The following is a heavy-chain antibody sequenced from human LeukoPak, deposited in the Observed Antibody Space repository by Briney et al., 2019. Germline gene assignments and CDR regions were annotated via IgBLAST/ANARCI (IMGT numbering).Heavy chain of an antibody. D-gene: IGHD3-22*01. Sequence: SETLSLTCAVYGGSFSGYYWSWIRQPPGKGLEWIGSIYYSGSTYYNPSLKSRVTISVDTSKNQFSLKLSSVTAADTAVYYCARHPGITMIVPGGYFDLWGRGTLVTVSS. CDR2: IYYSGST. V-gene: IGHV4-34*01. CDR3: ARHPGITMIVPGGYFDL. CDR1: GGSFSGYY. J-gene: IGHJ2*01.